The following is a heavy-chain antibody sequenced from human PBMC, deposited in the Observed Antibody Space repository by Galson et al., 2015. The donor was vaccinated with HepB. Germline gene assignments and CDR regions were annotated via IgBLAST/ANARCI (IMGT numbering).Heavy chain of an antibody. CDR2: IDWDDDK. J-gene: IGHJ2*01. CDR3: ARMRSPYGAAYWYFDL. CDR1: GFSPSTSGMC. V-gene: IGHV2-70*01. D-gene: IGHD4-17*01. Sequence: PALVKPTQTLTLTCTFSGFSPSTSGMCVSWIRQPPGKALEWLALIDWDDDKYYSTSLKTRLTISKDTSKNQVVLTMTNMDPVDTATYYCARMRSPYGAAYWYFDLWGRGTLVTVSS.